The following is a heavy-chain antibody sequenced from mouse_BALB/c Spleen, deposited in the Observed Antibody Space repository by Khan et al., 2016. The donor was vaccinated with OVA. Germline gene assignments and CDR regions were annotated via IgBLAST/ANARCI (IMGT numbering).Heavy chain of an antibody. Sequence: VQLQQSGTELARPGASVKLSCKASGYTFTSYWMQWVKQRPGQGLEWIGAIYPGDGNSRYTQKFKGKATLTADKSSSTAYMQLSSLASADSAVYDCARGGITTGYFDYWGQGTTLTVSS. CDR3: ARGGITTGYFDY. D-gene: IGHD2-4*01. CDR1: GYTFTSYW. V-gene: IGHV1-87*01. CDR2: IYPGDGNS. J-gene: IGHJ2*01.